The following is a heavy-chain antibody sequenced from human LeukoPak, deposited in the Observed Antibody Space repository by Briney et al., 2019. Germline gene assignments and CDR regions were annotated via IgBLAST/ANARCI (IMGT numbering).Heavy chain of an antibody. Sequence: GRSLRLSCAASGFTFSSYGMHWVRQAPGKGLEWVSSISSSSSYIYYADSVKGRFTISRDNAKNSLYLQMNSLRAEDTAVYYCARDAFGDDWFDPWGQGTLVTVSS. CDR2: ISSSSSYI. J-gene: IGHJ5*02. V-gene: IGHV3-21*01. D-gene: IGHD4-17*01. CDR1: GFTFSSYG. CDR3: ARDAFGDDWFDP.